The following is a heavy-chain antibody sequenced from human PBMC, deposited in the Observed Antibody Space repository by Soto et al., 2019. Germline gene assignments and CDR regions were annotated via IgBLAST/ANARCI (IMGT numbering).Heavy chain of an antibody. J-gene: IGHJ4*02. CDR2: IYYGWNT. CDR3: ARDREYYESSGLYFDY. CDR1: GGSISDYY. Sequence: LSLTCTVSGGSISDYYWSWIRQPPGKGLEWIGYIYYGWNTNYNPSLKSRVTISVDTSKNQFSLKLISVTAADTAVYYCARDREYYESSGLYFDYWGQGTLVTVSS. D-gene: IGHD3-22*01. V-gene: IGHV4-59*01.